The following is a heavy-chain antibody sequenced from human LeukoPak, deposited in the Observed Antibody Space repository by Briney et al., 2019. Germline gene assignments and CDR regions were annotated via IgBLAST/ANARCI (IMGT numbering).Heavy chain of an antibody. CDR1: GYTFTGYY. V-gene: IGHV1-2*02. CDR2: INPNSGGT. D-gene: IGHD6-6*01. Sequence: ASVKVSCKASGYTFTGYYMHWVRQAPGQGLEWMGWINPNSGGTNYAQKFQGRVTMTRGTSISTAYMELSRLRSDDTAVYYCARDPIAARPGNWFDPWGQGTLVTVSS. J-gene: IGHJ5*02. CDR3: ARDPIAARPGNWFDP.